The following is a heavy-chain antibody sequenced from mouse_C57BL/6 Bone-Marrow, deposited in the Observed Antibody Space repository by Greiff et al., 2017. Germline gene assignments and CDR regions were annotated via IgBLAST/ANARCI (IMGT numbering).Heavy chain of an antibody. Sequence: VQLQQSGAELVRPGTSVKVSCKASGYAFTNYLIEWVKQRPGQGLEWIGVINPGSGGTNSNEKFKGKATLTADKSSSTAYMQLSSLTSEDSAVYFCARGNWAWFAYWGQGTLVTVSA. D-gene: IGHD4-1*01. V-gene: IGHV1-54*01. CDR2: INPGSGGT. CDR1: GYAFTNYL. J-gene: IGHJ3*01. CDR3: ARGNWAWFAY.